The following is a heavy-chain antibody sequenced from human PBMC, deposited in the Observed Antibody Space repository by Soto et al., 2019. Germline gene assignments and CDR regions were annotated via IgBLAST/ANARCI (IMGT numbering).Heavy chain of an antibody. CDR1: GYTFPSYA. CDR3: ARGTSYCTNGVCTHYYGKYV. CDR2: INAGNGHT. Sequence: QVQLVPSGAEVKKPGASVKVSCKASGYTFPSYAMHWGRQAPGQRLEWMGWINAGNGHTKYSQKLQGRVTITRDTSASTAYMELSSRRSADTAVYYCARGTSYCTNGVCTHYYGKYVWGQGTTVTVSS. V-gene: IGHV1-3*01. J-gene: IGHJ6*02. D-gene: IGHD2-8*01.